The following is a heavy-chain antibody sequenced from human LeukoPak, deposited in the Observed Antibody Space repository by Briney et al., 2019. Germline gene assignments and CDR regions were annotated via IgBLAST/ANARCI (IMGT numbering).Heavy chain of an antibody. CDR1: GFTFSSYW. CDR3: ARGRAVAVYYFDY. J-gene: IGHJ4*02. Sequence: AGGSLSLSWAASGFTFSSYWMSWFRKAPGKGLDWVANIKQDGSEKYYVDSVKGRFTISRDNAKNSLYLQMNSLRAEDTAVYYCARGRAVAVYYFDYWGQGTLVTVSS. V-gene: IGHV3-7*01. D-gene: IGHD6-19*01. CDR2: IKQDGSEK.